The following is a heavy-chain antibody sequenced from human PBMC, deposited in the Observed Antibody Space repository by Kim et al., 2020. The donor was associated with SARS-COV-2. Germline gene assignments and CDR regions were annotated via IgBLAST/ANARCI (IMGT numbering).Heavy chain of an antibody. CDR3: ATATWGREVPAY. CDR2: VATDGSEK. CDR1: GFTFTRFL. J-gene: IGHJ4*02. Sequence: GWSLRLSCAASGFTFTRFLMSWVRLAPGKGLEWVANVATDGSEKFYVGSVEGRFTISRDNANNSLYRQMNNLRVEDTAFYYCATATWGREVPAYLGQGTL. D-gene: IGHD2-15*01. V-gene: IGHV3-7*01.